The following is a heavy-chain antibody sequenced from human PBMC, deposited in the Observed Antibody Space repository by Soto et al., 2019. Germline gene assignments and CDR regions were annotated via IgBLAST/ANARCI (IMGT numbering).Heavy chain of an antibody. V-gene: IGHV5-51*01. Sequence: GESLKISCKVSGYSFTSFWIGWVRQKPGKGLEWLGSIYPGDSETRYSPSFQGQVTISADKSITTAYLQWSSLRASDTAIYYCAKQHPLDSRAWHNWGQGTLVTVS. CDR3: AKQHPLDSRAWHN. CDR1: GYSFTSFW. J-gene: IGHJ4*02. CDR2: IYPGDSET. D-gene: IGHD6-19*01.